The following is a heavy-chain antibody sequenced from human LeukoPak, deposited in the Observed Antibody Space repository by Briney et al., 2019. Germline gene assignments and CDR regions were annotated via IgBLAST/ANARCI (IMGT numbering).Heavy chain of an antibody. J-gene: IGHJ3*02. D-gene: IGHD4-17*01. V-gene: IGHV3-53*01. CDR1: GFTVSSNY. Sequence: GSLRLSCAASGFTVSSNYMSWVRQAPGKGLEWVSVIYSGGSTYYADSVKGRFTISRDNSKNTLYLQMNSLRAEDTAVYYCARELDYGGHGAFDIWGQGTMVTVSS. CDR3: ARELDYGGHGAFDI. CDR2: IYSGGST.